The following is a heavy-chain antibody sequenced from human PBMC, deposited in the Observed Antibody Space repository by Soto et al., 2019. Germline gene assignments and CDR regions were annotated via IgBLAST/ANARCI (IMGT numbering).Heavy chain of an antibody. J-gene: IGHJ5*02. D-gene: IGHD3-22*01. Sequence: ASVKFSCKASGYTFTSYYMHWVRQAPGQGLEWMGIINPSGGSTSYAQKFQGRVTMTRDTSTSTVYMELSSLRSEDTAVYYCARDLDSSGYYYPSRWFDPWGQGTLVTVSS. CDR3: ARDLDSSGYYYPSRWFDP. CDR2: INPSGGST. V-gene: IGHV1-46*01. CDR1: GYTFTSYY.